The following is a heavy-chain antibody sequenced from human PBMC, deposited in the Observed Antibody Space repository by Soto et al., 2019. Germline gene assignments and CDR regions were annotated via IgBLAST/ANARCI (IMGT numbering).Heavy chain of an antibody. Sequence: SETLSLTCTVSGGSISSYYWSWIRQPPGKGLEWIGYTYYSGSTNYNPSLKSRVTISVDTAKNQFSLKLSSVTAADTAVYYCASTELRDGYNLLVDYYGMDVWGQGTTVTVSS. D-gene: IGHD5-12*01. CDR1: GGSISSYY. CDR3: ASTELRDGYNLLVDYYGMDV. CDR2: TYYSGST. J-gene: IGHJ6*02. V-gene: IGHV4-59*01.